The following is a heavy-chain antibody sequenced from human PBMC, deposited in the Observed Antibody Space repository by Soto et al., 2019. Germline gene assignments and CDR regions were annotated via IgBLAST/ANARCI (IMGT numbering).Heavy chain of an antibody. V-gene: IGHV3-30-3*01. Sequence: GGSLRLSCAASGFTFSSYAMHWVRQAPGKGLEWVAFMSYDGSDKYYADSMKGRFTISRDNSKNTLHLQMNSLRAEDTAVYYCARREGFWSGYFYYYGMDVWGQGTTVTVSS. CDR3: ARREGFWSGYFYYYGMDV. J-gene: IGHJ6*02. CDR1: GFTFSSYA. CDR2: MSYDGSDK. D-gene: IGHD3-3*01.